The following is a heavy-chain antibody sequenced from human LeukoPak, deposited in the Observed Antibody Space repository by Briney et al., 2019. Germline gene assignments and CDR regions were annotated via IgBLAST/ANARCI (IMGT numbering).Heavy chain of an antibody. CDR2: INHSGST. CDR1: GGSFSGYY. CDR3: ARGLWLGY. V-gene: IGHV4-34*01. D-gene: IGHD5-18*01. Sequence: KSSETLSLTCAVYGGSFSGYYWSWIRQPPGKGLEWIGEINHSGSTNYNPSLKSRVTILVDTSKNQFSLKLSSVTAADTAVYYCARGLWLGYWGQGTLVTVSS. J-gene: IGHJ4*02.